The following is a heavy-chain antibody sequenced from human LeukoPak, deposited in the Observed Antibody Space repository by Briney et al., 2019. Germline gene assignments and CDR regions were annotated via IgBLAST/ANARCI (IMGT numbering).Heavy chain of an antibody. J-gene: IGHJ4*02. CDR3: TRGIAASGTSRIV. Sequence: GGSLRLSCTVSGFTVSSNSMSWVHQAPGKGLEWVSFIYSDNTHYSDSVKGRFTISRDNSKNTLYLQMNSLKTEDTAVYYCTRGIAASGTSRIVWGQGTLVTVSS. CDR1: GFTVSSNS. CDR2: IYSDNT. D-gene: IGHD6-13*01. V-gene: IGHV3-53*03.